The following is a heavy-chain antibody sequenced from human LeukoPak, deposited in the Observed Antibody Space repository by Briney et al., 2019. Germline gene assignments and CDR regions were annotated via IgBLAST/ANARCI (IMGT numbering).Heavy chain of an antibody. Sequence: SETLSLTCAVYGGSFSGYYWSWIRQPPGKGLEWIGEINHSGSTNYNPSLKSRVTISVDTSKNQFSLKLSSVTAADTAVYYCARDGPGAFDIWGRGTMVTVSS. CDR2: INHSGST. V-gene: IGHV4-34*01. CDR3: ARDGPGAFDI. J-gene: IGHJ3*02. CDR1: GGSFSGYY.